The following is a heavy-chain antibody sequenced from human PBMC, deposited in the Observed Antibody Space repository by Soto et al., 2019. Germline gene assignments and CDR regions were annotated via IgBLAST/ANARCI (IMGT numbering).Heavy chain of an antibody. J-gene: IGHJ4*02. CDR3: ARTTITMIVVVITVFDY. V-gene: IGHV4-39*01. CDR1: GGSISSSSYY. CDR2: IYYSGST. D-gene: IGHD3-22*01. Sequence: SETLSLTCTVSGGSISSSSYYWGWIRQPPGKGLEWIGSIYYSGSTYYNPSLKSRVTISVDTSKNQFSLKLSSVTAADTAVYYCARTTITMIVVVITVFDYWGQGTLGTVS.